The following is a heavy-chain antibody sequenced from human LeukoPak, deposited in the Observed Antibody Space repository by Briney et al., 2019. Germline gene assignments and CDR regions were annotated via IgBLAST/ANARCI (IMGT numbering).Heavy chain of an antibody. J-gene: IGHJ3*02. CDR1: GYSISSGYY. D-gene: IGHD2-2*01. CDR2: IYHSGST. Sequence: SETLSLTCAVSGYSISSGYYWGWIRQPPGKGRECIWSIYHSGSTYYDPSLKSRVSISVDTSKNQFSLKLSSVTAADTAVYYCASGVPAALPGAFDIWGQGTMVTVSS. CDR3: ASGVPAALPGAFDI. V-gene: IGHV4-38-2*01.